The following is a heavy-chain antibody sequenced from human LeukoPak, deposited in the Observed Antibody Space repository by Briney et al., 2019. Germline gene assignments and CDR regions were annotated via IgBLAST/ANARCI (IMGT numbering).Heavy chain of an antibody. Sequence: SDTLSLTCIVSGGSMSSGGYYWSWIRQHPGKGLEWIGYIYYSGSTYYNPSLKSRVTISVDTSKNQFSLKLSSVTAADTAVYYCARGSSSTSLTFDYWGRGTLVTVSS. CDR3: ARGSSSTSLTFDY. D-gene: IGHD2-2*01. J-gene: IGHJ4*02. V-gene: IGHV4-31*03. CDR2: IYYSGST. CDR1: GGSMSSGGYY.